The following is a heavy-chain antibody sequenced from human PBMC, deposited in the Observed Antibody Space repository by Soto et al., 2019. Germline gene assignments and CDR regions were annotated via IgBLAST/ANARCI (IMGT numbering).Heavy chain of an antibody. V-gene: IGHV3-23*01. CDR1: GFTFSSYA. CDR3: AKELLDVYDCRNYRPTDAFDI. J-gene: IGHJ3*02. Sequence: GGSLRLSCAASGFTFSSYALNWVRQAPGKGLEWVSAISGSGGSTYYADSVKGRFTISRDNSKNTLYLQMNSLRAEDTAVYYWAKELLDVYDCRNYRPTDAFDIWGQGTMVTVSS. CDR2: ISGSGGST. D-gene: IGHD3-22*01.